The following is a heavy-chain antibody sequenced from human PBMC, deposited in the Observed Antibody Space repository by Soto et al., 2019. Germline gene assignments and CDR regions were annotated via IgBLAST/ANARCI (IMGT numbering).Heavy chain of an antibody. D-gene: IGHD3-22*01. V-gene: IGHV3-30*18. CDR2: ISYDGSNK. J-gene: IGHJ4*02. Sequence: GGSLRLSCAASGFTFSSYGMHWVRQAPGKGLEWVAVISYDGSNKYYADSVKGRFTISRDNSKNTLYLQMNSLRAEDTAVYYCAKVWVYDSSGWSFDYWGQGTLVTVSS. CDR1: GFTFSSYG. CDR3: AKVWVYDSSGWSFDY.